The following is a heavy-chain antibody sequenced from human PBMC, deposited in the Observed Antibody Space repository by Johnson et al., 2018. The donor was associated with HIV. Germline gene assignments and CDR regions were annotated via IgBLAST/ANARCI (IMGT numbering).Heavy chain of an antibody. Sequence: QVQLVESGGGVVQPGRSLRLSCAASGFTFSSYAMHWVRQAPGKGLAWVAVISYDGSNKYYADSVTGRFTISRDNSKNTLYLQMNSRRTEDTDVYCWARDRHSGGGDADAFDIWGQGTMVTVSS. CDR1: GFTFSSYA. D-gene: IGHD3-16*01. V-gene: IGHV3-30*14. CDR2: ISYDGSNK. CDR3: ARDRHSGGGDADAFDI. J-gene: IGHJ3*02.